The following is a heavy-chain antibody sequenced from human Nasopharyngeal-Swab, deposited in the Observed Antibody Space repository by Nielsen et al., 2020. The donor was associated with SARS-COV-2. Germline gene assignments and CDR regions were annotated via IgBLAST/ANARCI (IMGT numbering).Heavy chain of an antibody. CDR1: GLTFSSYG. D-gene: IGHD3-22*01. J-gene: IGHJ4*02. CDR3: ATDSSGPAAD. CDR2: IWYDGSNK. V-gene: IGHV3-33*01. Sequence: GESLKISCAASGLTFSSYGFHWVRQAPGKGLEWVAAIWYDGSNKLYADAVEGRFTISKDNSKNTLYLQMNSVRAEDTAVYYCATDSSGPAADWGQGTLVTVSS.